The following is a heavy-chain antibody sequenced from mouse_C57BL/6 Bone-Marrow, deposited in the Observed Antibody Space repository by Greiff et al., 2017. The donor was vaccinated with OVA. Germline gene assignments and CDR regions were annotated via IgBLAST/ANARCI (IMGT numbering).Heavy chain of an antibody. J-gene: IGHJ1*03. V-gene: IGHV1-50*01. D-gene: IGHD1-1*01. CDR2: IDPSDSYT. Sequence: QVQLQQSRAELVKPGASVKLSCKASGYTFTSYWMQWVKQRPGQGLEWIGEIDPSDSYTNYNQKFKGKATLTVDTSSSTAYMQLSSLTSEDSAVYYCARADYYGSSYDWYFDVRGTGTTVTVSS. CDR3: ARADYYGSSYDWYFDV. CDR1: GYTFTSYW.